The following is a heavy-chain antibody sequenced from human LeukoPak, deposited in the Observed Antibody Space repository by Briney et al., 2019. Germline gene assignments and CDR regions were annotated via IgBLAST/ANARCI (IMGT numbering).Heavy chain of an antibody. D-gene: IGHD2-2*01. Sequence: SETLSLTCAVSGYSISSGYYWGWIRQPPVKGLEWIGGIYHSGSTYYNPSLKSRVTISVDTSKNQSSLKLSSVTAADTAVYYCARHDCSSTSCYLVTGTTFNYWGQGTLVTVSS. CDR1: GYSISSGYY. CDR3: ARHDCSSTSCYLVTGTTFNY. J-gene: IGHJ4*02. V-gene: IGHV4-38-2*01. CDR2: IYHSGST.